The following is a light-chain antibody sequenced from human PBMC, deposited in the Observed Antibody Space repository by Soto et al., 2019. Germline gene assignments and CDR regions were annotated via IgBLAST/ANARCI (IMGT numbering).Light chain of an antibody. CDR2: SAS. CDR3: QQYNNWPYT. CDR1: QSISSN. Sequence: EIVMTQSPATLSVSPGERATLSCRARQSISSNLAWYQQKPGQAPRVLTYSASNRATGIPGRFSGSGSGTEFTLTISSLQSEGFAVYSCQQYNNWPYTFGQGTRLEIK. J-gene: IGKJ2*01. V-gene: IGKV3-15*01.